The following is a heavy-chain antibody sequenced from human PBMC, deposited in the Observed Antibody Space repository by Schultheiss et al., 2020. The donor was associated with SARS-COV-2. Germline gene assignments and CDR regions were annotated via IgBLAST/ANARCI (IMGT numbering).Heavy chain of an antibody. D-gene: IGHD5-12*01. CDR1: GGSISSGYY. V-gene: IGHV4-34*01. CDR2: INHSGST. CDR3: ARVSSGYERFYYYYYAMDV. J-gene: IGHJ6*02. Sequence: SETLSLTCAVSGGSISSGYYWSWIRQPPGKGLEWIGEINHSGSTKYNPSLRSRVTISVDTSKNQFSLKLSSVTAADTAVYYCARVSSGYERFYYYYYAMDVWGQGTTVTVSS.